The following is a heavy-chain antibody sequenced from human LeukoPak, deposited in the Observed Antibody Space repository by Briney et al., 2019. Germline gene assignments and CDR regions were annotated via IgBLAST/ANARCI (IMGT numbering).Heavy chain of an antibody. CDR1: GYTLTELS. Sequence: ASVKVSCKVSGYTLTELSIHWMRQAPGKGLEWMGGFDPEDGETIYAQKFQGRVTMTEDTSTDTAYMELSSLRSEDTAVYYCATESSTYRNAMDVWGQGTTVTVSS. CDR3: ATESSTYRNAMDV. CDR2: FDPEDGET. J-gene: IGHJ6*02. D-gene: IGHD5-18*01. V-gene: IGHV1-24*01.